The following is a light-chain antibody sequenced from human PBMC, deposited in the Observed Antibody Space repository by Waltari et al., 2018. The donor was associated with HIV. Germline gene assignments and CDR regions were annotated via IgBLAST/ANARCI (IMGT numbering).Light chain of an antibody. J-gene: IGKJ2*01. CDR1: QSLLHSNGFNY. Sequence: DLVMTPSPLSLPVTPGEPASISSRSRQSLLHSNGFNYLDWYLQKPGQSPQLLIYLDSNRAPGVPDRFSGSGSGTDFTLKISRVEAEDVGVYYCMQALQTPPAFGQGTKLEIK. CDR2: LDS. CDR3: MQALQTPPA. V-gene: IGKV2-28*01.